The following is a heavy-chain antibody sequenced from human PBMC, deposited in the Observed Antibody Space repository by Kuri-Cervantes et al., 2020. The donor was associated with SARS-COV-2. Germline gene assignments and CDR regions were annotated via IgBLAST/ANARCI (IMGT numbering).Heavy chain of an antibody. D-gene: IGHD5-18*01. CDR1: GFTSSSYS. CDR2: IGSSIRTI. Sequence: LSLSSAASGFTSSSYSMNWVCQAPGKGLEWVSNIGSSIRTIYHADPVKGRFTFSRDNAKNSLYLQMNSLRAEDTAVYYCARAPLSDRNAQPFWFDYWGQGTLVTVSS. V-gene: IGHV3-48*01. J-gene: IGHJ4*02. CDR3: ARAPLSDRNAQPFWFDY.